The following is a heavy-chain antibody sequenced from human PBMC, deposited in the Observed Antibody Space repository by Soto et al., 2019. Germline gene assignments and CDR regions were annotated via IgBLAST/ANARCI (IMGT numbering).Heavy chain of an antibody. V-gene: IGHV1-69*13. CDR3: ARGTIFGVVTAHYGMDV. D-gene: IGHD3-3*01. Sequence: ASVKVSCKASGGTFSSYAISWVRQAPGQGLEWMGGIIPIFGTANYAQKFQGRVTITADESTSTAYMELSSLRSEDTAVYYCARGTIFGVVTAHYGMDVWGQGTTATV. CDR2: IIPIFGTA. J-gene: IGHJ6*02. CDR1: GGTFSSYA.